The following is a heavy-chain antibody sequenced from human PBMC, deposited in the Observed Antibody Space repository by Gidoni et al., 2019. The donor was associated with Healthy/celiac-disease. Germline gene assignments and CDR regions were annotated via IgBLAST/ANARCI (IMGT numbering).Heavy chain of an antibody. CDR1: GFTFSSYA. CDR2: ISGSGGST. V-gene: IGHV3-23*01. Sequence: EVQRLESGGGWVQPGGSLRLSCAASGFTFSSYAMSWVRQAPGKGLEWVSAISGSGGSTYYADSVKGRFTISSDNSKNTLYLQMNSLRAEDTAVYYCAKDPVDTAMVTYFDYWGQGTLVTVSS. J-gene: IGHJ4*02. D-gene: IGHD5-18*01. CDR3: AKDPVDTAMVTYFDY.